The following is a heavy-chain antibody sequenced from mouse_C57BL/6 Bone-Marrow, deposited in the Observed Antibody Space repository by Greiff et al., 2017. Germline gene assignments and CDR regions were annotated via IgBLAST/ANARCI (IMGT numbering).Heavy chain of an antibody. V-gene: IGHV1-76*01. D-gene: IGHD1-1*01. CDR3: ARDYYGSSFFAY. CDR2: IYPGSGNT. CDR1: GYTFTDYY. Sequence: QVQLQQSGAELVRPGASVKLSCKASGYTFTDYYINWVKPRPGQGLEWIARIYPGSGNTYYNETFKGKATLTAEKSSSTAYMQLSSLTSEDSAVYFCARDYYGSSFFAYWGQGTLGTVSA. J-gene: IGHJ3*01.